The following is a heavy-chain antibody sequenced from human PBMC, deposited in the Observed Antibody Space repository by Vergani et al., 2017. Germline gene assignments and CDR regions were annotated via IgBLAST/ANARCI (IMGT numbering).Heavy chain of an antibody. Sequence: VQLVQSGTEVKKPGASVKIACKTSGYTFTNHHLHWVRQAPGQGLEWMGIITPGGSTDYGPKFQGRATMTRDTSTRTVYMDLTGLRSDDTAVYYCARDPDIVVVPAAPYYYYYYGMDVWGQGTTVTVSS. CDR1: GYTFTNHH. D-gene: IGHD2-2*01. J-gene: IGHJ6*02. V-gene: IGHV1-46*01. CDR3: ARDPDIVVVPAAPYYYYYYGMDV. CDR2: ITPGGST.